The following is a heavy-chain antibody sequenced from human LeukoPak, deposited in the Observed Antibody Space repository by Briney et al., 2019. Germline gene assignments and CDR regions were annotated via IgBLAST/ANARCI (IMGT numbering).Heavy chain of an antibody. V-gene: IGHV4-39*07. CDR3: ARSIVVVPAASLVAEYGRG. J-gene: IGHJ4*02. CDR1: GGSISSSSYY. Sequence: SETLSLTCTVSGGSISSSSYYWGWIRQPPGKGLEWIGSIYYSGSTYYNPSLKSRVTISVDTSKNQFSLKLSSVTAADTAVYYCARSIVVVPAASLVAEYGRGWGQGTLVTVSS. CDR2: IYYSGST. D-gene: IGHD2-2*01.